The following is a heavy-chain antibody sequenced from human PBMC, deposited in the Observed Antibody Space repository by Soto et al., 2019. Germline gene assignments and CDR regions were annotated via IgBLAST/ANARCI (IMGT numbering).Heavy chain of an antibody. CDR3: AANDYDILTGYHGDWFDP. CDR1: GFTFSSYS. D-gene: IGHD3-9*01. Sequence: EVQLVESGGGLVQPGGSLRLSCAASGFTFSSYSMNWVRQAPGKGLEWVSYISSSSSTIYYADSVKGRFTISRDNAKNSLYLQLTRLRDEDTAVYDCAANDYDILTGYHGDWFDPWCQGTLVTVSS. J-gene: IGHJ5*02. V-gene: IGHV3-48*02. CDR2: ISSSSSTI.